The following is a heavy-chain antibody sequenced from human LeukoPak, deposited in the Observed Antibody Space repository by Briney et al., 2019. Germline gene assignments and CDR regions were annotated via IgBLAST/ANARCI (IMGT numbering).Heavy chain of an antibody. CDR1: GFTLSSYW. J-gene: IGHJ4*02. CDR3: ARDFSVRGVTYDY. D-gene: IGHD3-10*01. Sequence: GGSLRLSCAASGFTLSSYWMSWVRQAPGKGLEWVANIKQDGSEKYYVDSVKGRFTISRDNAKNSLYLQMNSLRAEDTAVYYCARDFSVRGVTYDYWGQGTLVTVSS. V-gene: IGHV3-7*01. CDR2: IKQDGSEK.